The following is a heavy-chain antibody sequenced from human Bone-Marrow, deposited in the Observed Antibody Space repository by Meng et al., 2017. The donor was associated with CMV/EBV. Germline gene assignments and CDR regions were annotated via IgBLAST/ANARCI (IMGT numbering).Heavy chain of an antibody. CDR3: ARTTSLNPRGGLGDFYYYGMDV. CDR1: GFTFSSYG. V-gene: IGHV3-30*19. J-gene: IGHJ6*02. D-gene: IGHD3-16*01. CDR2: ISYDGSNK. Sequence: GGSLRLSCAASGFTFSSYGMHWVRQAPGKGLEWVAVISYDGSNKSYADSVKGRFTISRDNSKNTLYLQMNSLRAEDTAVYYCARTTSLNPRGGLGDFYYYGMDVWGQGTTVTVSS.